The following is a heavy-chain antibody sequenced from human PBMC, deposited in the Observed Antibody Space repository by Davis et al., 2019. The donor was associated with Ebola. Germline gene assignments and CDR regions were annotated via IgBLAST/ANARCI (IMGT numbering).Heavy chain of an antibody. V-gene: IGHV3-30*04. D-gene: IGHD1-14*01. CDR1: GFIFSSYA. CDR2: ISSDGSNK. Sequence: GESLKISCAASGFIFSSYAMHWVRQAPGKGLEWVAVISSDGSNKYYADSVKGRFTISRDNSKKTMYLQMNSLKAEDTAVYYCAKDRGSGTTGYFYYGMDVWGQGTTVTVSS. J-gene: IGHJ6*02. CDR3: AKDRGSGTTGYFYYGMDV.